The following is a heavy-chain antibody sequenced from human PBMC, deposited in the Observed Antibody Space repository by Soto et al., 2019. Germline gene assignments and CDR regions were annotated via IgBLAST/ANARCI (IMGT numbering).Heavy chain of an antibody. CDR2: INHSGST. Sequence: QVQLQQWGAGLLKPSETLSLTCAVYGGSFSGYYWSWIRQPPGKGLEWIGEINHSGSTNYNPSLKSRVTISVDTSKNQFSLKLSSVTAADTAVYYCARVYQQQLGPDFDYWGQGTLVTVSS. D-gene: IGHD6-13*01. CDR1: GGSFSGYY. CDR3: ARVYQQQLGPDFDY. V-gene: IGHV4-34*01. J-gene: IGHJ4*02.